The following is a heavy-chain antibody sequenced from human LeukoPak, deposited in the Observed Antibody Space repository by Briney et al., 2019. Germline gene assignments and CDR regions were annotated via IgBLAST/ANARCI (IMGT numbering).Heavy chain of an antibody. D-gene: IGHD3-3*01. CDR2: ISGSGGST. V-gene: IGHV3-23*01. CDR1: GFTFSSYA. J-gene: IGHJ4*02. CDR3: AKPYDFWSGYYGDY. Sequence: GGSLRLSCAASGFTFSSYAMSWVRQAPGKGLEWVSAISGSGGSTYYADSVKGRFTISRDNSKNTLYLQMNSLRAEDTAVYYCAKPYDFWSGYYGDYWRQGTLVTVSS.